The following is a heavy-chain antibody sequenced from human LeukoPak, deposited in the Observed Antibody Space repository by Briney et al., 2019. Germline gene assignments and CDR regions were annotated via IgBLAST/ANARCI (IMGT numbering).Heavy chain of an antibody. CDR1: GFTFSSYS. V-gene: IGHV3-48*04. CDR3: ARYCGGDCYSSAAFDY. CDR2: TSGSSSTI. Sequence: GGSLRLSCAASGFTFSSYSMNWVRQAPGKGLEWVSCTSGSSSTISYTDSVKGRFTISRDNAKNPLYLQMNSLRAEDTAVYYCARYCGGDCYSSAAFDYWGQGTLVTVSS. J-gene: IGHJ4*02. D-gene: IGHD2-21*02.